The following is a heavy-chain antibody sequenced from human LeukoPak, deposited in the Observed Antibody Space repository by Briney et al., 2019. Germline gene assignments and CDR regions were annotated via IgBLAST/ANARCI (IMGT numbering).Heavy chain of an antibody. Sequence: GGSLRLSCAASGFTFSSYGTHWVRQAPGKGLEWVTLISYDGSNKYYADSVKGRFTISRDNSKNTLYLQMNSLRAEDTAVYYCAKDYRPHDFWSGLVDYWGQGTLVTVSS. D-gene: IGHD3-3*01. V-gene: IGHV3-30*18. J-gene: IGHJ4*02. CDR3: AKDYRPHDFWSGLVDY. CDR2: ISYDGSNK. CDR1: GFTFSSYG.